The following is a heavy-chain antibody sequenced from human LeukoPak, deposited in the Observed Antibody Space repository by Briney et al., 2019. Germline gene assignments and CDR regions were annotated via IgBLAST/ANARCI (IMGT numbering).Heavy chain of an antibody. CDR2: ISLDGSMT. CDR3: AREGITLTIDY. V-gene: IGHV3-74*01. CDR1: GFTFSSYW. J-gene: IGHJ4*02. Sequence: GGSLRLSCTASGFTFSSYWMHWVRQVPGKGLMWLTRISLDGSMTSYADSVRGRFTISRDNAKNTVYPQLNGLRAEDTAVYHCAREGITLTIDYWGQGTLVAVSS. D-gene: IGHD4-11*01.